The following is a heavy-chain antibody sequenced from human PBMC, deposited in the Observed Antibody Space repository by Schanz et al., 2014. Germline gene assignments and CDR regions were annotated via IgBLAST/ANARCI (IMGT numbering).Heavy chain of an antibody. Sequence: EVQLVESGGGLVQPGGPLRLSCAASAFIFGSYSMHWVGQAPGKGLEWVSYISRSSSTIYYADSVRGRFTISRDNLKNTVYLQMNSLRAGDTAVYYCAKDGRLPYYGTGSDFDYWGQGTLVAVSS. J-gene: IGHJ4*02. V-gene: IGHV3-48*01. D-gene: IGHD3-22*01. CDR2: ISRSSSTI. CDR3: AKDGRLPYYGTGSDFDY. CDR1: AFIFGSYS.